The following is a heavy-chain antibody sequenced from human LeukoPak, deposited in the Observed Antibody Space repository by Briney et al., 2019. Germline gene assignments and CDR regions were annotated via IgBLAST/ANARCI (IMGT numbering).Heavy chain of an antibody. Sequence: GGSLRLSCAASGFTISSNYMSWVRQAPGKGLEWVSVIYSGGSTYYADSVKGRFTISRDNSKNTLYLQMNSLRAEDTAVYYCASGPPSYYYGSGSYLDYWGQGTLVTVSS. D-gene: IGHD3-10*01. CDR3: ASGPPSYYYGSGSYLDY. V-gene: IGHV3-66*01. J-gene: IGHJ4*02. CDR2: IYSGGST. CDR1: GFTISSNY.